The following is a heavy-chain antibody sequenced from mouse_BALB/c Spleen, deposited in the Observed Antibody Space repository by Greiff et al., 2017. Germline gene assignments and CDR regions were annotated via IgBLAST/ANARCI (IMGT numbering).Heavy chain of an antibody. J-gene: IGHJ1*01. CDR1: GYTFTSYY. CDR3: TRGGDGYFDV. Sequence: QVQLQQSGAELVKPGASVKLSCKASGYTFTSYYMYWVKQRPGQGLEWIGGINPSNGGTNFNEKFKSKATLTVDKSSSTAYMQLSSLTSEDSAVYYCTRGGDGYFDVWGAGTTVTVSS. D-gene: IGHD2-13*01. V-gene: IGHV1S81*02. CDR2: INPSNGGT.